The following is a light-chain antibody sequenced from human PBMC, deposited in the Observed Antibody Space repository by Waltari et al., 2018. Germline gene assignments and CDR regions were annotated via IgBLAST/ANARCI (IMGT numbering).Light chain of an antibody. CDR1: QSVNSW. Sequence: DIQMSQSPSTLSASVGDRVTITCRATQSVNSWLAWYQQKPGKAPNLLIYKASSLESGVPSRFSGSGSGTEFTLTISSLQPDDFATYYCQQYKNYPLTFGGGTKVEIK. J-gene: IGKJ4*01. CDR2: KAS. V-gene: IGKV1-5*03. CDR3: QQYKNYPLT.